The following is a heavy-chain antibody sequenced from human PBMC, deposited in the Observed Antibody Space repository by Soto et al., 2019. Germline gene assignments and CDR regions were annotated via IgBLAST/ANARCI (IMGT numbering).Heavy chain of an antibody. Sequence: QVQLVESGGGVVQPGRSLRLSCAASGFTFSSYAMHWIRQAPGKGLEWVAIISYDGSNKYYADSVKGRLTFSRHNSRDALYLQMNSQRAEVRAVCYCTRDQGGYMDHWGQGAQVTVSS. CDR2: ISYDGSNK. J-gene: IGHJ4*02. CDR3: TRDQGGYMDH. CDR1: GFTFSSYA. V-gene: IGHV3-30-3*01. D-gene: IGHD1-1*01.